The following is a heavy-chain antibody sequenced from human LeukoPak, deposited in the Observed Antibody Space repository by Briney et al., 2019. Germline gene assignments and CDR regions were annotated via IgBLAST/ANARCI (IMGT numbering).Heavy chain of an antibody. V-gene: IGHV3-23*01. CDR1: GFTFSSYS. CDR2: ISGSGGST. CDR3: AKGQVVVITTDYFDY. Sequence: GGSLRLSCAASGFTFSSYSMNWVRQAPGKGLEWVSAISGSGGSTYYADSVKGRFTISRDNSKNTLYLQMNSLRAEDTAVYYCAKGQVVVITTDYFDYWGQGTLVTVSS. D-gene: IGHD3-22*01. J-gene: IGHJ4*02.